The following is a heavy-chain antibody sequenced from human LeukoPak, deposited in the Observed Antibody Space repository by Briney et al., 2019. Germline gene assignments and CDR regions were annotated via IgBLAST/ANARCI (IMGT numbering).Heavy chain of an antibody. Sequence: SVKVSCKASGGTFSSYAISWVRQAPGQGLEWMGRIIPILGIANYAQKLQGRVTITADKSTSTAYMELSSLRSEDTAVYYCARERGCSYGYSYYYGMDVWGQGTTVTVSS. CDR3: ARERGCSYGYSYYYGMDV. V-gene: IGHV1-69*04. CDR1: GGTFSSYA. J-gene: IGHJ6*02. CDR2: IIPILGIA. D-gene: IGHD5-18*01.